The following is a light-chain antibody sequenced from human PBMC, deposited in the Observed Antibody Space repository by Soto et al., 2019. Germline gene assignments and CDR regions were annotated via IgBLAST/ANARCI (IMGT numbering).Light chain of an antibody. V-gene: IGLV2-18*01. J-gene: IGLJ1*01. Sequence: QSVLTQPPSVCGSPGQSVTISCTGTSTDFVSYNRVSWYQQPPGTAPKLMIYEVSKRPSGVPDRFSGSKSGNTASLTISGLQAADEADYYCSLYTSENAYVFGTGTKVTVL. CDR2: EVS. CDR3: SLYTSENAYV. CDR1: STDFVSYNR.